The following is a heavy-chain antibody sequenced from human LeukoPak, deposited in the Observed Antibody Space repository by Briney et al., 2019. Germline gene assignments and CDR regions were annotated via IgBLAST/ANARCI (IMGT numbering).Heavy chain of an antibody. Sequence: PSETLSLTCAVYGGSFSGYYWSWIRQPPGKGLEWIGEINHSGSTNYNPSLKSRVTILVDTSKNQFSLKLSSVTAADTAVYYCARGATGTTNHYYYYYYMDVWGKGTTVTVFS. CDR3: ARGATGTTNHYYYYYYMDV. V-gene: IGHV4-34*01. CDR1: GGSFSGYY. J-gene: IGHJ6*03. D-gene: IGHD1-7*01. CDR2: INHSGST.